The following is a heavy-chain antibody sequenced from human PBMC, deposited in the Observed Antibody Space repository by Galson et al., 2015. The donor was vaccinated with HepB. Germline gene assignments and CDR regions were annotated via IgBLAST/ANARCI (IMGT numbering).Heavy chain of an antibody. D-gene: IGHD5-12*01. J-gene: IGHJ4*02. CDR3: VKDGTATMTHLDY. CDR1: GFSFSDYG. CDR2: ITKNGDNT. Sequence: SLRLSCAASGFSFSDYGMHWVRQAPGKGLEYVSTITKNGDNTYYADSLKGRFTISRDYSKNTLYLQMSGLRVEDTALYYCVKDGTATMTHLDYWGQGTLVTVSS. V-gene: IGHV3-64D*06.